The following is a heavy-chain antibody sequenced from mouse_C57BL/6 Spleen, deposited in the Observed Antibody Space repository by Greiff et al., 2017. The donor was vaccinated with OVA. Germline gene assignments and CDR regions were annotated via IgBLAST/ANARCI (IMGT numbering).Heavy chain of an antibody. Sequence: VQLQQPGAELVKPGASVKMSCKASGYTFTSYWITWVKQRPGQGLEWIGDIYPGSGSTNYNEKFKSKATLTVDTSSSTAYMQLSSLTSEDSAVYYCANPYYYGSSRYWYFDVWGTGTTVTVSS. CDR2: IYPGSGST. V-gene: IGHV1-55*01. CDR1: GYTFTSYW. J-gene: IGHJ1*03. D-gene: IGHD1-1*01. CDR3: ANPYYYGSSRYWYFDV.